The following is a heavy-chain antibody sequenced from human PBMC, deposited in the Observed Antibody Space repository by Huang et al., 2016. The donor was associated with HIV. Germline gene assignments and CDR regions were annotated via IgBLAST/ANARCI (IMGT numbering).Heavy chain of an antibody. CDR2: INPRGGST. V-gene: IGHV1-46*01. D-gene: IGHD1-1*01. CDR1: GYTFPSYY. J-gene: IGHJ3*02. CDR3: ARGSKGNAFDI. Sequence: QVQLVQSGAEVKKPGASVKVSCKASGYTFPSYYMHWVRQAPGQGLEWMGRINPRGGSTSYAQKFQGRVTMTRDTSTSTVYMELSSLRSEDTAVYYWARGSKGNAFDIWGQGTMVTVSS.